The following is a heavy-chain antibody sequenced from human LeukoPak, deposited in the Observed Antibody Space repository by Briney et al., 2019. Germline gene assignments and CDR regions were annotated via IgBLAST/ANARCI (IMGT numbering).Heavy chain of an antibody. CDR3: AKGWQQLAPIYGMDV. V-gene: IGHV3-9*01. D-gene: IGHD6-13*01. J-gene: IGHJ6*02. CDR1: GFTFDDYA. Sequence: PGGSLRLSCAASGFTFDDYAMHWVRQAPGKGLEWVSGISWNSGSIGYADSVKGRFTISRDNAKNSLYLQMNSLRAEDTALYYCAKGWQQLAPIYGMDVWGQGTTVTVSS. CDR2: ISWNSGSI.